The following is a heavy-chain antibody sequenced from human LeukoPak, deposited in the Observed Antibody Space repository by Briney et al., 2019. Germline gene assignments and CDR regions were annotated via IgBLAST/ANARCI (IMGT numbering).Heavy chain of an antibody. V-gene: IGHV4-4*07. CDR2: IYTSGST. J-gene: IGHJ4*02. CDR1: GGSISSYY. CDR3: AREGSRGGDFDY. D-gene: IGHD3-16*01. Sequence: SETLSLTCTVSGGSISSYYWSWIRQPAGKGLEWIGRIYTSGSTNYNPSLKSRVTMSVDTSKNQFSLKLSPVTAADTAVYYCAREGSRGGDFDYWGQGTLVTVSS.